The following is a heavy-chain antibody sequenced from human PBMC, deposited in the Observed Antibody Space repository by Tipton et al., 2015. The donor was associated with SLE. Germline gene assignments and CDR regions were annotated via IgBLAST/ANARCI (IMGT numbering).Heavy chain of an antibody. V-gene: IGHV3-30*03. CDR3: HSSSWGAFDY. CDR1: GFTFSSYG. D-gene: IGHD6-6*01. J-gene: IGHJ4*02. CDR2: ISYDGSNK. Sequence: SLRLSCAASGFTFSSYGMHWVRQAPGKGLEWVAVISYDGSNKYYADSVKGRFTISRDNSKNTLYLQMNSLRAEDTAVYYCHSSSWGAFDYWGQGTLVTVSS.